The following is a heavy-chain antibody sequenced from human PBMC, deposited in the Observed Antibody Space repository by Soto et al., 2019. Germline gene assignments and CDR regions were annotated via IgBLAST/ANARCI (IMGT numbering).Heavy chain of an antibody. D-gene: IGHD2-21*01. CDR3: AGVRGPYCGGECYPPTPNWFDP. J-gene: IGHJ5*02. CDR2: IYHSGST. V-gene: IGHV4-30-2*01. Sequence: QLQLQESGSGLVKPSQTLSLTCAVSGGSISSGGYSWSWIRQPPGKGLEWIGYIYHSGSTYYNPSLKIRVTISVDRSKSQFSLERRSVTAADSAVYYCAGVRGPYCGGECYPPTPNWFDPWGQGTLVTVSS. CDR1: GGSISSGGYS.